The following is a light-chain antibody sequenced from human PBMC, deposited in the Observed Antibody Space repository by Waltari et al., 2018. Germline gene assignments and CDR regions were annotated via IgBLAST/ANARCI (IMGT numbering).Light chain of an antibody. CDR2: VAS. Sequence: EIVMTLSPATLSLSPGEGATLSSRASQRVSNKLAWYKKKPGQAPRLLIYVASTSATGIPARFSGSGSGTEFTLTISSLQSEDFAIYVCQQYDDWPYTFGQGTKLDI. V-gene: IGKV3D-15*01. CDR1: QRVSNK. J-gene: IGKJ2*01. CDR3: QQYDDWPYT.